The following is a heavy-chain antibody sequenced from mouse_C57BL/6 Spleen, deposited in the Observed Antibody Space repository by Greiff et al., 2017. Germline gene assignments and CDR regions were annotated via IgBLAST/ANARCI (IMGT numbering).Heavy chain of an antibody. J-gene: IGHJ1*03. Sequence: DVKLVESGEGLVQPGGSLKLSCAASGFTFSSYALSWVRQTPEKRLEWVAYISSGGDYIYYADTVKGRFTISRDNARNTLYLQMSSLKSENTAMYYGTRGTIVGDWYDGVWGTGTTVTVSS. D-gene: IGHD1-1*01. CDR2: ISSGGDYI. CDR1: GFTFSSYA. CDR3: TRGTIVGDWYDGV. V-gene: IGHV5-9-1*02.